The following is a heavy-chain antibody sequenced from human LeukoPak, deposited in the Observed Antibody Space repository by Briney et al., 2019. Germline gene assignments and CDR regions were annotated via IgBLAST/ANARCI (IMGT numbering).Heavy chain of an antibody. V-gene: IGHV3-23*01. CDR1: GFTFSSYG. CDR3: ARGPSWFDP. J-gene: IGHJ5*02. Sequence: GGSLRLSCAASGFTFSSYGMSWVRQAPGKGLEWVSAISGSGGSTYYADSVKGRFTISRDNAKNSLYLQMNSLRAEDTAVYYCARGPSWFDPWGQGTLVTVSS. CDR2: ISGSGGST.